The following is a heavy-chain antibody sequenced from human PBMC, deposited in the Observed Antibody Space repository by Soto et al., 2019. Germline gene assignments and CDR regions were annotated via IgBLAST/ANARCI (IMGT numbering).Heavy chain of an antibody. CDR3: ARGGQLVDY. V-gene: IGHV3-30-3*01. J-gene: IGHJ4*02. CDR2: ISYDGSNK. Sequence: QVQLVESGGGVVQPGRSLRLSCAASGFTFSTYAMHWVRQAPGKGLEWVALISYDGSNKYYADSVKGRFTISRDSSKNTLYLQMNTLRGEDTAVYYCARGGQLVDYWGQGTLVTVSS. D-gene: IGHD6-6*01. CDR1: GFTFSTYA.